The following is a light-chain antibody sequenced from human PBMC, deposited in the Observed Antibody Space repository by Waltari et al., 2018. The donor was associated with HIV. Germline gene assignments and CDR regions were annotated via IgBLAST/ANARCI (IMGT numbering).Light chain of an antibody. Sequence: QSALTQPASVSGSPVQSITISCTGTSRDVGGYNYVSWYQHHPGKAPKLMIYDVSNRPSGVSNRFSGSKSGNTASLTISGLQAEDEADYYCNSYTTSSTLHVVFGGGTKLTVL. CDR1: SRDVGGYNY. V-gene: IGLV2-14*03. J-gene: IGLJ2*01. CDR3: NSYTTSSTLHVV. CDR2: DVS.